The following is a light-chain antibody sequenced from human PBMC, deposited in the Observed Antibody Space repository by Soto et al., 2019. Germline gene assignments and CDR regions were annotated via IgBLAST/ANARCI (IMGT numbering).Light chain of an antibody. Sequence: DIQMTQSPSTLSASVGDRVTITCRSSQSISFWLAWYQQKPGKAPKLLIYDASTLYSGGPSRFSGSRSGTEFTLTISSLQPDDFASYYCQQYHSFAPYSFGQGTTLEI. CDR2: DAS. V-gene: IGKV1-5*01. J-gene: IGKJ2*03. CDR1: QSISFW. CDR3: QQYHSFAPYS.